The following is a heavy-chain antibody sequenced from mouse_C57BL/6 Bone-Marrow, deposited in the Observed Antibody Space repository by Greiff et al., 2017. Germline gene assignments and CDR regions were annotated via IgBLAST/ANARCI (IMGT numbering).Heavy chain of an antibody. V-gene: IGHV2-5*01. CDR2: IWRGGST. J-gene: IGHJ4*01. CDR3: AKTPYGNHGAMGY. Sequence: VQLQQSGPGLVQPSQSLSITCTVSGFSLTSYGVHWVRQSPGKGLEWLGVIWRGGSTDYNAAFMSRLSITKDNSKSQVFFKMNSLQADDTAIYYCAKTPYGNHGAMGYWGEGASVTGSS. D-gene: IGHD2-10*02. CDR1: GFSLTSYG.